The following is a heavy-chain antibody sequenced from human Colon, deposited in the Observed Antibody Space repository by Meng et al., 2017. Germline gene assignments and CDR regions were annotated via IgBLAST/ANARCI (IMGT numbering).Heavy chain of an antibody. CDR2: IYYSGST. CDR3: ARGAAAGYYFDY. J-gene: IGHJ4*02. CDR1: GGSISSGDYY. Sequence: QVQLQESGPGLVKPSQTLSLTCTVSGGSISSGDYYWSWIRQPPGRGLEWIGYIYYSGSTYYNPSLRSRVTISVDTSKNQFSLILTSVTAADTAVYYCARGAAAGYYFDYWGQGTLVTVSS. V-gene: IGHV4-30-4*01. D-gene: IGHD6-13*01.